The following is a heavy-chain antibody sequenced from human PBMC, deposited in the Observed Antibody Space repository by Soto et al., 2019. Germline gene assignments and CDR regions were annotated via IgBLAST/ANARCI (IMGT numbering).Heavy chain of an antibody. D-gene: IGHD1-7*01. CDR3: ARAAACRAKYNWNYGGFDY. V-gene: IGHV6-1*01. J-gene: IGHJ4*02. CDR2: TYYRSKWYN. CDR1: GDSVSSNSAA. Sequence: PSQTLSLTCVISGDSVSSNSAAWNWIRQSPSRGLEWLGRTYYRSKWYNDYAVSVKSRITINPDTSKNQFSLQLNSVTPEDTAVYYCARAAACRAKYNWNYGGFDYWGQGTLVTVSS.